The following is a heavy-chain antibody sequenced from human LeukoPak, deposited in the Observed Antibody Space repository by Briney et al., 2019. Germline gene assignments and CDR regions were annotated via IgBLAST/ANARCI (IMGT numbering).Heavy chain of an antibody. J-gene: IGHJ5*02. Sequence: VASVKVSCKVSGYTLTELSMHWVRQAPGKGLEWMGGFDPEDGETIYAQKFQGRVTMTEDTSTDTAYMELSSLRSEDTAVYYCATAGSQTTLRGDNGFDPWGQGTLVTDSS. CDR3: ATAGSQTTLRGDNGFDP. CDR1: GYTLTELS. D-gene: IGHD1-14*01. V-gene: IGHV1-24*01. CDR2: FDPEDGET.